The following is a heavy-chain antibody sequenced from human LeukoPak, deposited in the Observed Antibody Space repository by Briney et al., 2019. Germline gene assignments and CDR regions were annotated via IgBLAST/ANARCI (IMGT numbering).Heavy chain of an antibody. CDR3: TRDMIRGVPDYIDY. D-gene: IGHD3-10*01. CDR2: ISAEGDIQ. V-gene: IGHV3-30-3*01. CDR1: GFRFSSYD. J-gene: IGHJ4*02. Sequence: QSGGSLRLSCAATGFRFSSYDMHWVRQAPGKGLEWVAAISAEGDIQIYLDSVMGRFTISRDNSKSTLYLQINSLRIEDTGFYYCTRDMIRGVPDYIDYWGQGTLVTVSS.